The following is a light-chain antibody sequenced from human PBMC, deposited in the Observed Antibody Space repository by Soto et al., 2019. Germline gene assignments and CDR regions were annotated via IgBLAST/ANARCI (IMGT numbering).Light chain of an antibody. CDR2: GNR. Sequence: QSVLTQPPSVYGAPGQRVTISCTWSSSNLRAVYDVHGYQQLPGPAPKLLIYGNRTRPSGVPDRFSGSKSGTSASLAITGLQAEDEADDYCQAYDSSLSGSVVGGGTKLTVL. V-gene: IGLV1-40*01. CDR1: SSNLRAVYD. J-gene: IGLJ2*01. CDR3: QAYDSSLSGSV.